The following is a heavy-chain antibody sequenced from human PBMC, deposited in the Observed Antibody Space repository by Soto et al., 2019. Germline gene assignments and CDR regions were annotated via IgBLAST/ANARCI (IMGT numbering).Heavy chain of an antibody. V-gene: IGHV3-23*01. J-gene: IGHJ4*02. Sequence: EVQLLESGGGFVQPGGSLRLSCAASGFTFSSYAMSWVRQAPGKGLEWVSAISGSGGNTYYADSVKGRFTISRDNSKNTLSVQMNSLRDEDTAVYYCAKPPRYCSGGSCYGGYFDYWGQGTLVTVSS. D-gene: IGHD2-15*01. CDR1: GFTFSSYA. CDR2: ISGSGGNT. CDR3: AKPPRYCSGGSCYGGYFDY.